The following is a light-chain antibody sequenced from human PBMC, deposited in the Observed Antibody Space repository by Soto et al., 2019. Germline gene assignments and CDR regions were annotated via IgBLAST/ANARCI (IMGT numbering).Light chain of an antibody. J-gene: IGLJ1*01. CDR2: DGS. CDR1: SRDVGLYDF. Sequence: QSALTQPASVSGSPGQSITISCTGTSRDVGLYDFVSCFQQHPGKAPKLLIYDGSERPSGVSNRFSASESGNTASLTISGLQAEDEADYYCCSYAGGNTYVFGSGSKVTVL. CDR3: CSYAGGNTYV. V-gene: IGLV2-23*01.